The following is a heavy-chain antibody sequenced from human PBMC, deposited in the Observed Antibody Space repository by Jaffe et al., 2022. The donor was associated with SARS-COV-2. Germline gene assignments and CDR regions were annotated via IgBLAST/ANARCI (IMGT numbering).Heavy chain of an antibody. CDR2: ISDSDGST. CDR3: ARAQGSGSYYFLLDY. V-gene: IGHV3-23*04. Sequence: EVQLVESGGGLVQPGGSLRLSCAASGFTFSTYAMNWARQAPGKGLEWVSVISDSDGSTYYADSVKGRFTISRDNSKNMLYLQMNSLRAEDTAVYYCARAQGSGSYYFLLDYWGQGTVVTVSS. CDR1: GFTFSTYA. D-gene: IGHD3-10*01. J-gene: IGHJ4*02.